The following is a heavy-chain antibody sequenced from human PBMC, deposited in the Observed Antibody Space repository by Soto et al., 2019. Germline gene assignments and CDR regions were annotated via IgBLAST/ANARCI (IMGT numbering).Heavy chain of an antibody. CDR2: ISYDGSNK. CDR3: ARQMMRVVVVTALGYFDY. Sequence: QVQLVESGGGVVQPGRSLRLSCAASGFTFSSYSMHWVRQAPGKGLEWVALISYDGSNKYYADSLKGRFTLSRDNFNNTLYLRMNSLSPEDTALYYGARQMMRVVVVTALGYFDYCGKGTLVTVSS. J-gene: IGHJ4*02. V-gene: IGHV3-30-3*01. CDR1: GFTFSSYS. D-gene: IGHD2-21*02.